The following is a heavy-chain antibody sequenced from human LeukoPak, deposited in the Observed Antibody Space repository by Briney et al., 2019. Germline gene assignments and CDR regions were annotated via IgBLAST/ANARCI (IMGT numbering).Heavy chain of an antibody. D-gene: IGHD1-26*01. V-gene: IGHV3-23*01. CDR2: ISGSGSSI. CDR1: GFTFSSYS. J-gene: IGHJ4*02. Sequence: GSLRLSCAASGFTFSSYSMNWVRQAPGKGLEWVSSISGSGSSIYYADSVKGRFTISRDNSKNTLYLQMNSLRAEDTAVYYCAKETAVGAFGYWGQGTLVTVSS. CDR3: AKETAVGAFGY.